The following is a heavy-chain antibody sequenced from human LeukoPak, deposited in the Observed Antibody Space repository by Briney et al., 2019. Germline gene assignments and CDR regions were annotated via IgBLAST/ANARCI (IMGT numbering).Heavy chain of an antibody. Sequence: GESLRLSCGASGFTFTNAWMSWVRQAPGKGLEWVSVIYSGGSTYYADSVKDRLTISRDNSKNTLYLQMNSLTAEDTAVYYCARDITYYYDGSGYYWGLGTLVTVSS. CDR2: IYSGGST. CDR1: GFTFTNAW. J-gene: IGHJ4*02. D-gene: IGHD3-22*01. V-gene: IGHV3-66*01. CDR3: ARDITYYYDGSGYY.